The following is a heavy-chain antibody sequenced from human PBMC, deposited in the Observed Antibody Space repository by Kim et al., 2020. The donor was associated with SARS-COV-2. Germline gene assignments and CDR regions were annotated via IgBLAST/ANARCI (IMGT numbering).Heavy chain of an antibody. CDR3: ASSWATGARTQPYYYYYYMDV. V-gene: IGHV4-34*01. D-gene: IGHD7-27*01. CDR1: GGSFSGYY. CDR2: INHSGST. J-gene: IGHJ6*03. Sequence: SETLSLTCAVYGGSFSGYYWSWIRQPPGKGLEWIGEINHSGSTNYNPSLKSRVTISVDTSKNQFSLKLSSVTAADTAVYYCASSWATGARTQPYYYYYYMDVWGKGTTVTVSS.